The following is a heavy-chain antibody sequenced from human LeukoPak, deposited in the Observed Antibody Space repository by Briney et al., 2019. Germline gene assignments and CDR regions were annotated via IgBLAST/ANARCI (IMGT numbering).Heavy chain of an antibody. CDR1: GGSISSGDYY. CDR3: ARGVGQQLDDY. V-gene: IGHV4-30-4*01. CDR2: IYYSGST. J-gene: IGHJ4*02. Sequence: SETLSLTCTVSGGSISSGDYYWSWIRQPPGKGLEWIGYIYYSGSTYYNPSLKSRVTISGDTSKNQFSLKLSSVTAADMAVYYCARGVGQQLDDYWGQGTLVTVSS. D-gene: IGHD6-13*01.